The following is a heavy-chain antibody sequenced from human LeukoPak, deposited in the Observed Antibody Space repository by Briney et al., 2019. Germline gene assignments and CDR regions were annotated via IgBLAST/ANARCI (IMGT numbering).Heavy chain of an antibody. J-gene: IGHJ3*02. D-gene: IGHD1-26*01. CDR1: GFTFGDYA. Sequence: GGSLRLSCTASGFTFGDYAMSWFRQAPGKGLEWVGFIRSKAYGGTTEYAASVKGRFTISRDDSKSIAYLQMNSLKTEDTAVYYCTTGGYSGSYGAFDIWGQGTMVTVSS. CDR3: TTGGYSGSYGAFDI. V-gene: IGHV3-49*03. CDR2: IRSKAYGGTT.